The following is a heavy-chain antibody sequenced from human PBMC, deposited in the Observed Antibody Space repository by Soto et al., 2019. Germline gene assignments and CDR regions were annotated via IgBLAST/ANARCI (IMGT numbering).Heavy chain of an antibody. Sequence: SETLSLTCTVSGGSISSYYWSWIRQPPGKGLEWIGYIYYSGSTNYNPSLKSRVTISVDTSKNQFSLKLSSVTAADTAVYYCAREEVAGDADFDYWGQGSLVTVSS. CDR3: AREEVAGDADFDY. CDR1: GGSISSYY. D-gene: IGHD6-19*01. CDR2: IYYSGST. V-gene: IGHV4-59*01. J-gene: IGHJ4*02.